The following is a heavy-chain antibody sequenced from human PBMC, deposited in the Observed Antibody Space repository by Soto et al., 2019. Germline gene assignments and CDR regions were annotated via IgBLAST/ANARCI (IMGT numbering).Heavy chain of an antibody. V-gene: IGHV3-9*01. J-gene: IGHJ5*01. CDR3: TKGPWSDGGCYFDS. CDR1: GFTFDDYA. CDR2: LSWNSGRI. Sequence: EVQLVESGGGLVQAGKSLRLSCAASGFTFDDYAMDWVRQAPGKGLEWVSSLSWNSGRIGYADSVKGRFSISRDNAKNSLDLQVNSLRPEDTAFYYCTKGPWSDGGCYFDSWGQGTLVTVSS. D-gene: IGHD2-15*01.